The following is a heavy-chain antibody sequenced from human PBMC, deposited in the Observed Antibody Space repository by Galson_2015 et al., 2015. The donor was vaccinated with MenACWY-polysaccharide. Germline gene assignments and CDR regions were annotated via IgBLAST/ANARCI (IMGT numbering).Heavy chain of an antibody. Sequence: SLRLSCAASGFTFSSYWMSWVRQAPGKGLGWVANIKQDESEKYYVDSVKGRFTISRDNAKNSLYLEMNSLRAEDTAVYYCARAWEVPPAHYFDHWGQGRLVIVSS. V-gene: IGHV3-7*03. CDR2: IKQDESEK. CDR1: GFTFSSYW. D-gene: IGHD2-2*01. J-gene: IGHJ4*02. CDR3: ARAWEVPPAHYFDH.